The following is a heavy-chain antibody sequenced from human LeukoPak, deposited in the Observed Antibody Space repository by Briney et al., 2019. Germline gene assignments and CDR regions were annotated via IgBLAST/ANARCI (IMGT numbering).Heavy chain of an antibody. Sequence: GGSLRLSCAASGFTFNNTAMSWVPQAPGKGLWWFSAISGSGGTTYYADSVQGRFTISRDNSKSTLYLQMHSLRAEDTAVYYCANATGEGHYWGQGTLVTVSS. CDR3: ANATGEGHY. D-gene: IGHD7-27*01. CDR1: GFTFNNTA. V-gene: IGHV3-23*01. CDR2: ISGSGGTT. J-gene: IGHJ4*02.